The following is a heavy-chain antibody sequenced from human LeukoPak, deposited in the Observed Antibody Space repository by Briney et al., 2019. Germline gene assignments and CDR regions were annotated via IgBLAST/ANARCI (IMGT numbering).Heavy chain of an antibody. CDR1: GFTVSSNY. CDR3: ARVRAPEHSSGWYVGGQPPTHFDY. CDR2: IYMGGNN. D-gene: IGHD6-19*01. V-gene: IGHV3-53*01. Sequence: GGSLRLSCAASGFTVSSNYMSWVRQAPGKGLEWVSLIYMGGNNYYPDSVKCRFSISRHNSKTTLYLQMNSLRAEHTAVYYCARVRAPEHSSGWYVGGQPPTHFDYWGQGALVTVSS. J-gene: IGHJ4*02.